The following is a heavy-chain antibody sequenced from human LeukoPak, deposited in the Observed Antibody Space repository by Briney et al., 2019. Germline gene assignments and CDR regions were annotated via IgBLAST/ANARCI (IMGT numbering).Heavy chain of an antibody. CDR1: GFTFSSYA. Sequence: GGSLRLSCAASGFTFSSYAMHWVRQAPGKGLEWVAVISYDGSNKYYADSVKGRFTISRDNSKNTLYLQMNSLRAEDTAVYYCARGAAATDAFDIWGQGTMVTVSS. CDR2: ISYDGSNK. D-gene: IGHD6-13*01. V-gene: IGHV3-30-3*01. J-gene: IGHJ3*02. CDR3: ARGAAATDAFDI.